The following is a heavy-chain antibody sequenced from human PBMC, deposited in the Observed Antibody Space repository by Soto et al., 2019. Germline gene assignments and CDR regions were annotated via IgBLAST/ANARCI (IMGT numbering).Heavy chain of an antibody. Sequence: EVQLVESGGGLVQPGGSLRLSCAASGFSFSSHNMNWVRQAPGKGLEWISYISTSGSSIYYADSVKGRFTISRDNAKNSLYLQTNSLRAEDTALYYGARSGNYRLDCWGQGTLVTVSS. V-gene: IGHV3-48*01. CDR2: ISTSGSSI. J-gene: IGHJ4*02. CDR3: ARSGNYRLDC. CDR1: GFSFSSHN. D-gene: IGHD1-26*01.